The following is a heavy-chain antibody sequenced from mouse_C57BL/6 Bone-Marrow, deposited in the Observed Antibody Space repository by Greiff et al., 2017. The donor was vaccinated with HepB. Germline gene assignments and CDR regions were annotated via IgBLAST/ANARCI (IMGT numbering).Heavy chain of an antibody. Sequence: EVKLVESGGDLVKPGGSLKLSCAASGFTFSSYGMSWVRQTPDKRLEWVATISSGGSYTYYPDSVKGRFTISRDNAKNTLYLQMSSLKSEDTAMYYCARAKAWFAYWGQGTRVTVSA. V-gene: IGHV5-6*02. CDR2: ISSGGSYT. CDR3: ARAKAWFAY. J-gene: IGHJ3*01. CDR1: GFTFSSYG.